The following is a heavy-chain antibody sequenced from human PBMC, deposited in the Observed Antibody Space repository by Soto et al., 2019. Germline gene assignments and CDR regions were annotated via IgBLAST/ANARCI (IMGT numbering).Heavy chain of an antibody. CDR1: GFMFSKYG. CDR2: ISYDGGNE. CDR3: ATITIFGVGTITEYFQP. D-gene: IGHD3-3*01. J-gene: IGHJ1*01. Sequence: PGGSLRLSCAASGFMFSKYGMHLVRQAPVKGLEWVAAISYDGGNEYYAESVKGRFTISRDNSKDTLYLQMKSLRDEDRTVYYCATITIFGVGTITEYFQPWGQGTLVPVSS. V-gene: IGHV3-30*03.